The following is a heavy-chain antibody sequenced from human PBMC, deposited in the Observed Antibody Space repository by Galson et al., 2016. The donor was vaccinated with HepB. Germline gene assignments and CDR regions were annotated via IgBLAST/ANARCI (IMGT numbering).Heavy chain of an antibody. J-gene: IGHJ4*02. V-gene: IGHV4-59*01. CDR1: GASLIHYY. CDR3: GRWNEGLDY. D-gene: IGHD1-1*01. CDR2: IYYNGHT. Sequence: TLSLTCTVSGASLIHYYWGWIRQPPGKGLEWIGHIYYNGHTNYNLSLTSRLSMSVDTSSNQFSLKLSSVTAADTAVYYCGRWNEGLDYWGQGTLVTVSS.